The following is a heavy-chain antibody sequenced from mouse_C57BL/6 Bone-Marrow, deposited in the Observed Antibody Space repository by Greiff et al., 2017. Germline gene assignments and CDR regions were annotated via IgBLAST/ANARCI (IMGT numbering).Heavy chain of an antibody. V-gene: IGHV10-3*01. J-gene: IGHJ4*01. CDR1: GFTFNTYA. D-gene: IGHD2-2*01. CDR2: IISKSSTSAT. Sequence: DVMLVESGGGLVQPKGSLKLSCAASGFTFNTYAIHWVRQAPGKGLEWVARIISKSSTSATYYADSVKDKFTMSREDSQSKLYLQINNLKTEDTAMYYCVREGYYYAMDYWGQGTSVTVSA. CDR3: VREGYYYAMDY.